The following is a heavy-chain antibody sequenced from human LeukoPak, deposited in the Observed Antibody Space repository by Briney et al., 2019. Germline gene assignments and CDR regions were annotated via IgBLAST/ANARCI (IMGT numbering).Heavy chain of an antibody. Sequence: SETLSLTCTVSGGSISSSSYYWGWIRQPPGKGPEWIGSIYYSGSTYYNPSLKSRVTISVDTSKNQFSLELSSVTAADTAVYYCARHEGGSGSYLGWFDPWGQGTLVTVSS. J-gene: IGHJ5*02. D-gene: IGHD3-10*01. CDR3: ARHEGGSGSYLGWFDP. V-gene: IGHV4-39*01. CDR2: IYYSGST. CDR1: GGSISSSSYY.